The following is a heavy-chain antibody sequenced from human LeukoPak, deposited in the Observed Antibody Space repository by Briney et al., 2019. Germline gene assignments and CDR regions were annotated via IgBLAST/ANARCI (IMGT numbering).Heavy chain of an antibody. CDR3: ARGQGLTAPPPYGLDV. Sequence: SVKVSCKTSGGTFSSSAITWVRQAPGQGLEWMGRIIPVLNITSYAQKFQGRVTITADTSTSTVYMELSSLRSEETAVYYCARGQGLTAPPPYGLDVWGQGTTVIVSS. J-gene: IGHJ6*02. CDR2: IIPVLNIT. D-gene: IGHD5-18*01. V-gene: IGHV1-69*04. CDR1: GGTFSSSA.